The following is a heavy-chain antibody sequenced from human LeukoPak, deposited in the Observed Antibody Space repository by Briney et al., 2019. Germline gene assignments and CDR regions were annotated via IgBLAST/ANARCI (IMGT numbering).Heavy chain of an antibody. V-gene: IGHV3-64*01. Sequence: PGGSLRLSCAASGFTFSSYAMHWVRQAPGKGLEYVSAISSNGGSTYYANSVKGRFTISRDNSKNTLYLQMGSLRAEDMAVYYCARVQGGSQSHYYYYMDVWGKGTTVTVSS. CDR2: ISSNGGST. D-gene: IGHD1-26*01. CDR3: ARVQGGSQSHYYYYMDV. CDR1: GFTFSSYA. J-gene: IGHJ6*03.